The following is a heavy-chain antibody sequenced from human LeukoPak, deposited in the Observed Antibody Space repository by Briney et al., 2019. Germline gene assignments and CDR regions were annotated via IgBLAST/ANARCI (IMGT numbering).Heavy chain of an antibody. V-gene: IGHV1-18*01. CDR2: ISAYNGNT. Sequence: ASVKVSCKASGYTFTSYGISWVRQAPGQGLEWMGWISAYNGNTNYAQKLQGRVTMTTDTSTSTAYMELRSLRSEDTAVYYCATWTRITMIVVVIGYFDYWGQGTLVTVSS. J-gene: IGHJ4*02. CDR3: ATWTRITMIVVVIGYFDY. D-gene: IGHD3-22*01. CDR1: GYTFTSYG.